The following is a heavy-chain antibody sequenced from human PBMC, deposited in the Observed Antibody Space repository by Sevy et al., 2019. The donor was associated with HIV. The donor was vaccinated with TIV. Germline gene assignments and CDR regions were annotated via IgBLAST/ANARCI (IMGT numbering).Heavy chain of an antibody. D-gene: IGHD5-12*01. J-gene: IGHJ4*02. Sequence: GGSLRLSCAASGLSVSDNYMNWVRQAPGKGLELVSVIYSDGRTYYPDSVKGRFSISRDNSKNTLYLQMNSLRAEDTAVYYCAKESARGYSGYDYPEYYFDYWGQGTLVTVSS. CDR3: AKESARGYSGYDYPEYYFDY. CDR1: GLSVSDNY. CDR2: IYSDGRT. V-gene: IGHV3-66*01.